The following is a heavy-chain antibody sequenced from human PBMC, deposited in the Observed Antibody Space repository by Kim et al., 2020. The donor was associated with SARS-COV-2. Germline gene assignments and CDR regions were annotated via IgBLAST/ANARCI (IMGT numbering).Heavy chain of an antibody. CDR3: ARVLRGAQAVDY. Sequence: YSADSMKGRFTISRDNSKNTLYLQMNSLRAEDTAVYYCARVLRGAQAVDYWGQGTLVTVSS. D-gene: IGHD2-15*01. J-gene: IGHJ4*02. V-gene: IGHV3-30*01.